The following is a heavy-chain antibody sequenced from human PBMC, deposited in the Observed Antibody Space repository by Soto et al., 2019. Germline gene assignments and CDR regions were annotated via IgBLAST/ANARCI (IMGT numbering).Heavy chain of an antibody. Sequence: QVQLVESGGGVVQPGRSLRLSCAASGFTFSSYGMHWVRQAPGKGLEWVAVISYDGSNKYYADSVKGRFTISRDNSKNPLYLQMNSLRAEDTAVYYCAKDRGRSRWGSWTYGMDVWGQGTTVTVSS. D-gene: IGHD3-16*01. CDR2: ISYDGSNK. CDR3: AKDRGRSRWGSWTYGMDV. CDR1: GFTFSSYG. V-gene: IGHV3-30*18. J-gene: IGHJ6*02.